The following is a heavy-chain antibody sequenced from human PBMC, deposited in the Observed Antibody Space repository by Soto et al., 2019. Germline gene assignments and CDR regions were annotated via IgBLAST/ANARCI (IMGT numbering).Heavy chain of an antibody. J-gene: IGHJ1*01. Sequence: QVQLQQWGAGLLKPSETLSLTCAVYGGSFSGYYWSWIRQPPGKGLEWIGEINHSGSTNYNPSLKSRVTTSVDTPNNQFSVKLSSVTAADTAVYYCARQRWAEVTAGKYFQHWGQGTLVTGSS. CDR1: GGSFSGYY. D-gene: IGHD4-17*01. CDR2: INHSGST. CDR3: ARQRWAEVTAGKYFQH. V-gene: IGHV4-34*01.